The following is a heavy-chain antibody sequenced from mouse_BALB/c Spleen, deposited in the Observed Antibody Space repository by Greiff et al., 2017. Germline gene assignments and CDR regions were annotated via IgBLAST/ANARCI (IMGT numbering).Heavy chain of an antibody. D-gene: IGHD1-1*02. V-gene: IGHV1-7*01. CDR1: GYTFTSYW. CDR2: INPSTGYT. Sequence: VKLMESGAELAKPGASVKMSCKASGYTFTSYWMHWVKQRPGQGLEWIGYINPSTGYTEYNQKFKDKATVTADKSSSTAYMQLSILTSEDSSVYYCAIPHGRDYWGQGTTLTVSS. CDR3: AIPHGRDY. J-gene: IGHJ2*01.